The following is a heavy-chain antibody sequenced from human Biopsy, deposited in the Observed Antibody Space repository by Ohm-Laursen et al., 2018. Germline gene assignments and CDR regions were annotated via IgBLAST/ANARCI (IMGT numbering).Heavy chain of an antibody. CDR2: IYYSGST. D-gene: IGHD5-12*01. Sequence: SETLSLTWNVSGDSISIYYWSWIRQSPGRGLEWIAYIYYSGSTDYNPPLKSRVTISLDTSKNQFSLKLSSVTAADTAIYYCAREAIGVATAFDIWGQGTMVTVSS. J-gene: IGHJ3*02. V-gene: IGHV4-59*01. CDR1: GDSISIYY. CDR3: AREAIGVATAFDI.